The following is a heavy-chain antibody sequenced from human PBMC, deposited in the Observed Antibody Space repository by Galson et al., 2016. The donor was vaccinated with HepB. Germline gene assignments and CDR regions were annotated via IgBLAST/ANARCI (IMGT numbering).Heavy chain of an antibody. CDR3: VKDFYGSGSYFSVGHDH. V-gene: IGHV3-23*01. CDR1: GFNFGNYA. J-gene: IGHJ4*02. Sequence: SLRLSCAASGFNFGNYAMNWVRQAPGKGPEWVSSIKGGGASPKYADSVTGRFTIRRDNTHNTLHLQMSSLRAEDTAVYYCVKDFYGSGSYFSVGHDHWGQGTLVTVSS. D-gene: IGHD3-10*01. CDR2: IKGGGASP.